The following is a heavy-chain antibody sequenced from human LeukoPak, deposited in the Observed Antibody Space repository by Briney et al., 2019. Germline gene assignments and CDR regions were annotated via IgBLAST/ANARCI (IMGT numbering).Heavy chain of an antibody. Sequence: SETLSLTCTVSGGSISSGSYYWSWIRQPAGKGLEWIGRIYTSGSTNYNPSLKSRVTISVDTSKNQFSLKLSSVTAADAAVYYCARGYDILTGYFDYWGQGTLVTVSS. CDR1: GGSISSGSYY. V-gene: IGHV4-61*02. CDR2: IYTSGST. J-gene: IGHJ4*02. CDR3: ARGYDILTGYFDY. D-gene: IGHD3-9*01.